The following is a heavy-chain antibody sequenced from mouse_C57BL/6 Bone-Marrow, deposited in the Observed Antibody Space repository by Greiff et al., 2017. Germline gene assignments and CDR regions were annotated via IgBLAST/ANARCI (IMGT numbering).Heavy chain of an antibody. Sequence: VQLQQSGAELVRPGASVKLSCKASGYTFTDYYINWVKQRPGQGLEWIARIYPGSGNTSYNEKFKGKATLTVEKSSCTAYMQLSNLTSEDSAVYFCARRGGWLLRWYFDVWGTGTTVTVSS. J-gene: IGHJ1*03. D-gene: IGHD2-3*01. CDR2: IYPGSGNT. CDR3: ARRGGWLLRWYFDV. V-gene: IGHV1-76*01. CDR1: GYTFTDYY.